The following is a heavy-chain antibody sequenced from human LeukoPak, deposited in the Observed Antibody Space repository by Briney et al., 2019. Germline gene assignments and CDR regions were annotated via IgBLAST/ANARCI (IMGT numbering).Heavy chain of an antibody. J-gene: IGHJ6*02. CDR2: IYYSGST. CDR3: ARDLRGAAAGDYYGMDV. V-gene: IGHV4-39*07. CDR1: GGSISSSSYY. Sequence: PSETLSLTCTVSGGSISSSSYYWGWIRQPPGKGLEWIGSIYYSGSTYYNPSLKSRVTISVDTSKNQFSLKLSSVTAADTAVYYCARDLRGAAAGDYYGMDVWGQGTTVTVSS. D-gene: IGHD6-13*01.